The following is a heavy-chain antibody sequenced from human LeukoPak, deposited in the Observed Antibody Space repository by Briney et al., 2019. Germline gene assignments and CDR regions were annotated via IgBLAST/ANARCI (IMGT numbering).Heavy chain of an antibody. D-gene: IGHD2-2*03. CDR2: ISYDGSNK. J-gene: IGHJ4*02. V-gene: IGHV3-30*18. CDR1: GFTFSSYG. CDR3: AKADGYCSSTSCQHFDY. Sequence: GGSLRLSCAASGFTFSSYGMHWVRQAPGKGLEWVAVISYDGSNKYYADSVKGRFTISRDNSKNTLYLQMNSLRAEDTAVYYCAKADGYCSSTSCQHFDYWGQGTLVTVSS.